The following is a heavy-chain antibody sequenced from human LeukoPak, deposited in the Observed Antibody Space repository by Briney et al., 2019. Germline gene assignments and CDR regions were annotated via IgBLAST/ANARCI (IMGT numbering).Heavy chain of an antibody. J-gene: IGHJ4*02. V-gene: IGHV3-48*02. Sequence: GGSLRLSCAASGFTFNMYSMNWVRQAPGKGLEWVSYISSSANTINYADSVKGRFTISRDIAKNSLYLQMNSLSDDDTAVYYCARNYHGDYFFDLWGQGTLVTVSS. CDR3: ARNYHGDYFFDL. CDR1: GFTFNMYS. CDR2: ISSSANTI. D-gene: IGHD4-17*01.